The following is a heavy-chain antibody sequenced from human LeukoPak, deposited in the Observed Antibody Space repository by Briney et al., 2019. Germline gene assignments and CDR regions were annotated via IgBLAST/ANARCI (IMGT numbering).Heavy chain of an antibody. CDR2: ISTSSNTI. V-gene: IGHV3-48*01. J-gene: IGHJ4*02. Sequence: GGSLRLSCATSGFTFSSYIMNWVRQAPGKGLEWISYISTSSNTIYYADSVKGRFTISRDNAKNSLYLQMNSLRAEDTAVYYCAKDQGWNDVPRDWGQGTLVTVSS. CDR3: AKDQGWNDVPRD. D-gene: IGHD1-1*01. CDR1: GFTFSSYI.